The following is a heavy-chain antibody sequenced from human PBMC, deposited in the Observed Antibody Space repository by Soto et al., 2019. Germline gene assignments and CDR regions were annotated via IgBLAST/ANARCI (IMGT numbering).Heavy chain of an antibody. J-gene: IGHJ6*02. CDR2: INGGTGQT. V-gene: IGHV1-3*01. D-gene: IGHD1-1*01. Sequence: GVPVEASCKASGYTITTHAMHWVCQAPGQSLEWMGWINGGTGQTKHSQRFQGRVNITRDTSASTAYMELSSLRSEDTAVYYCARGKGMEENYYYYGMDVWGQGTTVTVSS. CDR1: GYTITTHA. CDR3: ARGKGMEENYYYYGMDV.